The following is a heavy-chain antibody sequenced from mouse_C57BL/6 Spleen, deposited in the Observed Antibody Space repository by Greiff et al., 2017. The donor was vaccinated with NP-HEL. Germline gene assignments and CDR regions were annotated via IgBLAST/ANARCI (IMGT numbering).Heavy chain of an antibody. J-gene: IGHJ3*01. CDR1: GFTFSNYW. CDR3: SAVYYGNYVWFAY. D-gene: IGHD2-1*01. V-gene: IGHV6-3*01. CDR2: IRLKSDNYAT. Sequence: EVKVEESGGGLVQPGGSMKLSCVASGFTFSNYWMNWVRQSPEKGLEWVAQIRLKSDNYATHYAESVKGRFTISRDDSKSSVYQQMNNLRAEDTGIYYCSAVYYGNYVWFAYWGQGTLVTVSA.